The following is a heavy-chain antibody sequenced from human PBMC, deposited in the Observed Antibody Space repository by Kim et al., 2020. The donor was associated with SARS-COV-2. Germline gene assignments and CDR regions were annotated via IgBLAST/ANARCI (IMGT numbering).Heavy chain of an antibody. CDR2: IYPGDSDT. J-gene: IGHJ4*02. V-gene: IGHV5-51*01. CDR1: GYSFTSYW. CDR3: ARLRGAIVVVPASAFDY. D-gene: IGHD2-2*01. Sequence: GESLKISCKGSGYSFTSYWIGWVRQMPGKGLEWMGIIYPGDSDTRYSPSFQGQVTISADKSISTAYLQWSSLKASDTAMYYCARLRGAIVVVPASAFDYWGQGTLVTVSS.